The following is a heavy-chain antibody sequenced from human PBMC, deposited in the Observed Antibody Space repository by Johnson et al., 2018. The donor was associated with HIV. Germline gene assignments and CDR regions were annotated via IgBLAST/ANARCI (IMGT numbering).Heavy chain of an antibody. D-gene: IGHD6-19*01. J-gene: IGHJ3*02. V-gene: IGHV3-66*01. CDR3: AREVRKAVAGNFDI. Sequence: EVQLVESGGGLVKPGGSLRLSCAASGFTVSSNYMSWVRQAPGKGLEWVSVIYSGGSTYYADSVKGRFTISRDNSKNTLYLQMNSLRAEDTAVYYCAREVRKAVAGNFDIWGQGTMVTVSS. CDR2: IYSGGST. CDR1: GFTVSSNY.